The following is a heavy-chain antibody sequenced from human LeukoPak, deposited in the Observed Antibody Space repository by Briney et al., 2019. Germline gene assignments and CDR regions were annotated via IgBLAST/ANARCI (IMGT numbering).Heavy chain of an antibody. CDR2: IFYSGST. V-gene: IGHV4-39*01. Sequence: SETLSLTCTVSGGSINSSSYYWGWIRQPPGKGLEWIGNIFYSGSTYYNPSLKSRVTISVDTSKNQFSLKLSSVTAADTAVYYCATANNYYGMDVWGQGTTVTVSS. CDR3: ATANNYYGMDV. CDR1: GGSINSSSYY. J-gene: IGHJ6*02.